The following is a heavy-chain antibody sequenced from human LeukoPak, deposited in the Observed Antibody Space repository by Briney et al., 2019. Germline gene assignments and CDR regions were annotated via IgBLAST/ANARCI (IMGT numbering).Heavy chain of an antibody. Sequence: GGSLRLSCAASGFTFNNYALSWVRQAPGKGLEWVSGISGSGATDYADSVKGRFTISRDNSKNTLYLQINSLRAEDTAVYYCAKDLNWGGRWGQGTLVTVSS. CDR2: ISGSGAT. J-gene: IGHJ4*02. V-gene: IGHV3-23*01. CDR3: AKDLNWGGR. D-gene: IGHD7-27*01. CDR1: GFTFNNYA.